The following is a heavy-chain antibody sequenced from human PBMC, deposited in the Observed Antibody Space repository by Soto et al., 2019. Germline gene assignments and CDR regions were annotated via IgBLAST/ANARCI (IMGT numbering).Heavy chain of an antibody. CDR1: GGSISSGSYY. J-gene: IGHJ4*02. Sequence: SETLSLTCSVSGGSISSGSYYWSWIRQRPGKGLEWIGYIYHSGVTYYNPSLKSRAIISVDTSKNQFSLNLSSVTAADTAVHYCARGTGDPFDYWGQGTLVTVSS. D-gene: IGHD2-21*02. CDR3: ARGTGDPFDY. CDR2: IYHSGVT. V-gene: IGHV4-31*03.